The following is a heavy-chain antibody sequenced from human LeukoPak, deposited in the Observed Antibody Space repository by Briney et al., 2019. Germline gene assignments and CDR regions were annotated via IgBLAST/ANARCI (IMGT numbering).Heavy chain of an antibody. CDR3: ARGKAGDTVYDLRNAYFDL. D-gene: IGHD5/OR15-5a*01. V-gene: IGHV4-39*07. CDR2: VFYSGAT. CDR1: GDSISSRSYY. Sequence: PSETLSLTCSFSGDSISSRSYYRGWIRQPPGKGLEWIGNVFYSGATFYNPSLKSRVSISLDTSKNQFSLRLTSITAAGTAVYYCARGKAGDTVYDLRNAYFDLWGRGTLVTVSS. J-gene: IGHJ2*01.